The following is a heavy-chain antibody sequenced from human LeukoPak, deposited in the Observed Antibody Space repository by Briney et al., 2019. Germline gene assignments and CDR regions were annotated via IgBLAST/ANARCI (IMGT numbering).Heavy chain of an antibody. V-gene: IGHV1-8*01. CDR3: ARGHRMTTVTTTGHFDY. CDR2: MNPNSGNT. Sequence: WASVKVSCKASGYTFTSYDINWVRQATGQGLEWMGWMNPNSGNTGYAQKFQGRVTMTRNTSISTAYMELSSLRSEDTAVYYCARGHRMTTVTTTGHFDYWGQGTLVTVSS. J-gene: IGHJ4*02. D-gene: IGHD4-17*01. CDR1: GYTFTSYD.